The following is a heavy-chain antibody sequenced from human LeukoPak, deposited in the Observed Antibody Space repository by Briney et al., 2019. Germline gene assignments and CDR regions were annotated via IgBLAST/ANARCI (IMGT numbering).Heavy chain of an antibody. CDR1: GGSISSGSYY. J-gene: IGHJ4*02. CDR3: ARRAGYSSGWYGS. V-gene: IGHV4-61*02. Sequence: SETLSLTCTVSGGSISSGSYYWSWIRQPAGKGLEWIGRIYTSGSTNYNPSLKSRVTISVDTSKNQFSLKLSTVTAADTAVYYCARRAGYSSGWYGSWGQGTLVTVSS. CDR2: IYTSGST. D-gene: IGHD6-19*01.